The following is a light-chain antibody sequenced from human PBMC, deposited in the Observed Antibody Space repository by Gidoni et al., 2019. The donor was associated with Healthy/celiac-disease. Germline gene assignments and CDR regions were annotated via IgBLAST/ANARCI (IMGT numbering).Light chain of an antibody. CDR2: CAS. Sequence: EIVLTQSPGTMSLSPGERATISCRARQSVSSRYLAWYQQKPGQAHRLLIYCASSRATGIPDSFIGSGSGTDFTLTISSLEPEYFEVYYCQQYGSSPRTFGQGTKVEIK. CDR1: QSVSSRY. V-gene: IGKV3-20*01. CDR3: QQYGSSPRT. J-gene: IGKJ1*01.